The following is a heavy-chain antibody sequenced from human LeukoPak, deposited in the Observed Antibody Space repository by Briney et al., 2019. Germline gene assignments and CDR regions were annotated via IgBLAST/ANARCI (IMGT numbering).Heavy chain of an antibody. Sequence: PGGSLRLSCAASGFTFSSYEMNWVRQAPGKGLEWVSYISSSGSTIYYADSVKGRFTISRDNAKNSLYLQMNSLRAEDTAVYYCASSGHDYGDYGGLYCYMDVWGKGTTVTVSS. V-gene: IGHV3-48*03. CDR2: ISSSGSTI. D-gene: IGHD4-17*01. J-gene: IGHJ6*03. CDR3: ASSGHDYGDYGGLYCYMDV. CDR1: GFTFSSYE.